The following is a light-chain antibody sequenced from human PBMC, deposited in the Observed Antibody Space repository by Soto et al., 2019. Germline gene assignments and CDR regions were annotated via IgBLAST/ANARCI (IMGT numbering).Light chain of an antibody. CDR3: QKYNNWPPPST. Sequence: EIVMTQSPATLSVSPGERATLSCRASQSVSSNLAWYQQKPGQAPRLLIFGASTRATGIPARFSGSGSGTEFTLTISSLQSEDFAVYFCQKYNNWPPPSTFGQGTKVEIK. J-gene: IGKJ1*01. CDR1: QSVSSN. CDR2: GAS. V-gene: IGKV3-15*01.